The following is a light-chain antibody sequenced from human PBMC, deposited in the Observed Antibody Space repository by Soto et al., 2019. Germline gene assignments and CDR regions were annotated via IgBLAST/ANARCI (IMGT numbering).Light chain of an antibody. V-gene: IGKV1-5*01. CDR2: DAS. Sequence: DVHMTQSPSTLSASVGDRFTITCRASQSISSWLAWYQQKPGKAPKLLIYDASSLESGVPSRLSGSGSGTEFTLTISSLQPDDFATYYCQQYNSPWTFGQGTKVDIK. CDR1: QSISSW. CDR3: QQYNSPWT. J-gene: IGKJ1*01.